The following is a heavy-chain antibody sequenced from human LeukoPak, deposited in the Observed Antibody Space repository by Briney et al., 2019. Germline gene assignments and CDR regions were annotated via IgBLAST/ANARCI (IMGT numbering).Heavy chain of an antibody. CDR3: ARGRAAADDFDY. CDR2: ISTYNGNT. J-gene: IGHJ4*02. V-gene: IGHV1-18*01. Sequence: ASVKVSCKASGYIFTSYGIYWVRQAPGQGLEWMGWISTYNGNTKYAQKVQGRVTLTTDTSTATAYMELRSLRSDDTAIYYCARGRAAADDFDYWGQGTLVTVSS. CDR1: GYIFTSYG. D-gene: IGHD6-13*01.